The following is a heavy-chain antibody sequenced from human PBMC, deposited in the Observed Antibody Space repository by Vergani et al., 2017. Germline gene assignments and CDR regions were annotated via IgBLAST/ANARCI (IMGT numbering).Heavy chain of an antibody. D-gene: IGHD1-26*01. J-gene: IGHJ3*01. CDR2: ISYDGSNK. CDR3: AKLGDSGGYVSDDAFDV. V-gene: IGHV3-30*18. CDR1: GFTFGSYG. Sequence: QVQLVESGGGVVQPGRSLRLSCAASGFTFGSYGMHWVRQAPGKGLEWVAVISYDGSNKYYADSVKGRFTISRDNSKNTLYLQMNSLRAEDTAVYYCAKLGDSGGYVSDDAFDVWGQGTMVTVSS.